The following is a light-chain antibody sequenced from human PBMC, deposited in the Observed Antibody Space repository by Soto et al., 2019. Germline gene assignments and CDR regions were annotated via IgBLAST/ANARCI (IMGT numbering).Light chain of an antibody. CDR3: SSYTSTSTLNYV. CDR2: EVS. CDR1: SSDVGGYNY. V-gene: IGLV2-8*01. J-gene: IGLJ1*01. Sequence: QSVLTQPPSASGSPGQSVTISCTGTSSDVGGYNYVSWYQQHPGKAPKVMIYEVSKRPSGVPDRFSGSKSGNTASLTVSGLQAEDEADYYCSSYTSTSTLNYVFGTGTKVTVL.